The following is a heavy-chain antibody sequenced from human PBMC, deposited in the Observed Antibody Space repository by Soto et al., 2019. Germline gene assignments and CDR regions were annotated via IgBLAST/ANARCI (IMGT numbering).Heavy chain of an antibody. CDR3: ARDRVYKGCPLDAFDI. J-gene: IGHJ3*02. CDR1: GGSISSYY. CDR2: IYYSGTT. V-gene: IGHV4-59*01. D-gene: IGHD2-8*01. Sequence: QVQLQESGPGLVKPSETLSLTCTVSGGSISSYYWNWIRQPPGKGLEWIGYIYYSGTTKYNPSLKSRVTISIDSPKIHFSLKLSSVTAGEAAVYYCARDRVYKGCPLDAFDIWGQGTMVTVSS.